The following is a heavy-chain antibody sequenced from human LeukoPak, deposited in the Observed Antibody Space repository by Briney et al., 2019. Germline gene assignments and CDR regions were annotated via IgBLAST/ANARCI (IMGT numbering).Heavy chain of an antibody. CDR1: RYTFTNYA. D-gene: IGHD5-24*01. CDR3: ARTVEMATIFDFDY. CDR2: INTNTGNP. V-gene: IGHV7-4-1*02. Sequence: GASVKVSCKASRYTFTNYAMNWVRQAPGQGLEWMGWINTNTGNPTYAQGFTGRFVFSLDTSVSTAYLQISSLKAEDTAVYYCARTVEMATIFDFDYWGQGTLVTVSS. J-gene: IGHJ4*02.